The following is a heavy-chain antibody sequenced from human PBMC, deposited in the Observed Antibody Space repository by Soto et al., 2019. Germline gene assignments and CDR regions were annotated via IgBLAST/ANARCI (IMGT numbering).Heavy chain of an antibody. V-gene: IGHV3-7*01. D-gene: IGHD6-13*01. Sequence: EVQLVESGGGLVQPGGSLTLSCAASGFTFSSYWMSWVRQAPGKGLEWVANIKQDGSEKYYVDSVKGRFTISSDNAKNSLGLQMNSLRAEDTAVYYCERCRVGIAAAAGRHTMDDWGQGTTVTVSS. CDR3: ERCRVGIAAAAGRHTMDD. CDR1: GFTFSSYW. J-gene: IGHJ6*02. CDR2: IKQDGSEK.